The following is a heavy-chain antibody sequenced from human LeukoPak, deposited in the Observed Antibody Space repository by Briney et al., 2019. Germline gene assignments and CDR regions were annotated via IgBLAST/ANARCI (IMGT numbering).Heavy chain of an antibody. Sequence: ASVKVSCKASGYTFTGYYMHWVRQAPGQGLEWMGWINPNSGGTNYAQKFQGRVTMTRDTSNSTAYMELSRLRSDDTAVYYCARDGEAITGYSSSWFGIFDYYYYGMDVWGQGTTVTVSS. V-gene: IGHV1-2*02. CDR1: GYTFTGYY. D-gene: IGHD6-13*01. CDR2: INPNSGGT. J-gene: IGHJ6*02. CDR3: ARDGEAITGYSSSWFGIFDYYYYGMDV.